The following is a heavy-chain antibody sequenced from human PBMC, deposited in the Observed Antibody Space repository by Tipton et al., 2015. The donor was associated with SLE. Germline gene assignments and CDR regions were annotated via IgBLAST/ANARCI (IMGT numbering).Heavy chain of an antibody. CDR2: IYHSGSA. Sequence: TLSLTCAVYGGSFSGYYWSWIRQPPGMGLEWIGEIYHSGSANYNPSLKSRVTISVDTSKNQFSLKLSSVTAADTAVYYCAVGGARDPNWFDPWGQGTLVTVSS. CDR3: AVGGARDPNWFDP. V-gene: IGHV4-34*01. J-gene: IGHJ5*02. D-gene: IGHD1-26*01. CDR1: GGSFSGYY.